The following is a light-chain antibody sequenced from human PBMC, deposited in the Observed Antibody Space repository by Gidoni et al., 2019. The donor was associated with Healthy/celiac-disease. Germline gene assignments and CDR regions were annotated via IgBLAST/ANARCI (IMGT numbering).Light chain of an antibody. CDR3: QQYGSSPLT. CDR1: QSVSSSY. CDR2: GAS. Sequence: STGTLSLSPGERATLSCRASQSVSSSYLAWYQQKPGQAPRLLIYGASSRATGIPDRFSGSGSGTDFTLTISRLEPEDFAVYYCQQYGSSPLTFGGGTKVEIK. V-gene: IGKV3-20*01. J-gene: IGKJ4*01.